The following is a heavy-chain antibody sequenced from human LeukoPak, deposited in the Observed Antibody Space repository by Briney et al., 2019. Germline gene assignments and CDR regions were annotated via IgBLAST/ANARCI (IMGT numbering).Heavy chain of an antibody. J-gene: IGHJ6*02. CDR1: GFIFSIYA. V-gene: IGHV3-30-3*01. Sequence: GGSLRLSCAASGFIFSIYAKHWVRQAPGKGLEWLAVISYGGSNKYYAHSVKRRFTISRHNYKNALYQQINSQTAEDPPVYYCARGRERTGVGTRYFYDMDVWGQGTTVTVSS. CDR3: ARGRERTGVGTRYFYDMDV. D-gene: IGHD1-26*01. CDR2: ISYGGSNK.